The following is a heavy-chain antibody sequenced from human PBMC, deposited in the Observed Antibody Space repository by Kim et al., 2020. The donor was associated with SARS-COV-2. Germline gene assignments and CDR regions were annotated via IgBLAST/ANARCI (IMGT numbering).Heavy chain of an antibody. CDR1: GFTFSSYG. J-gene: IGHJ4*02. D-gene: IGHD3-10*01. V-gene: IGHV3-33*01. CDR3: ARDLSVDSGGIGIDY. Sequence: GGSLRLSCAASGFTFSSYGMHWVRQAPGKGLEWVSVIWYDGSNKYYADSVKGRFTISRDNSKNTLYLQMNSLRAEDTAVYYCARDLSVDSGGIGIDYWGQGTLVTVSS. CDR2: IWYDGSNK.